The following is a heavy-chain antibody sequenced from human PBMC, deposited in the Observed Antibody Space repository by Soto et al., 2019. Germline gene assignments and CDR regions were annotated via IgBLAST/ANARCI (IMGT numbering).Heavy chain of an antibody. J-gene: IGHJ4*02. CDR3: AKDGVNYYDSSGYYRNYFDY. CDR2: ISYDGSNK. CDR1: GFTFSSYG. V-gene: IGHV3-30*18. D-gene: IGHD3-22*01. Sequence: PGGSLRLSCAASGFTFSSYGMHWVRQAPGKGLEWVAVISYDGSNKYYADSVKGRFTISRDNSKNTLYLQMNSLRAEDTAVYYCAKDGVNYYDSSGYYRNYFDYWGQGTLVTVSS.